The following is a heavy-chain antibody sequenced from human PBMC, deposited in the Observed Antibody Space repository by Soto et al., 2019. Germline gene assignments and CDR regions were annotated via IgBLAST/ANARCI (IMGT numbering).Heavy chain of an antibody. V-gene: IGHV1-69*13. J-gene: IGHJ5*02. CDR3: ARVLGSGSYYNNPPWP. CDR1: GGTFSSYA. Sequence: SVKVSCKASGGTFSSYAISWVRQAPGQGLEWTGGIIPIFGTANYAQKFQGRVTITADESTSTAYMELSSLRSEDTAVYYCARVLGSGSYYNNPPWPWGQGTLVTVSS. CDR2: IIPIFGTA. D-gene: IGHD3-10*01.